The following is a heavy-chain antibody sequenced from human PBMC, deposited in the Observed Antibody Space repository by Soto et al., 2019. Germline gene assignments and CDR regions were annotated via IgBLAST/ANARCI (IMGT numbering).Heavy chain of an antibody. V-gene: IGHV3-11*06. CDR3: ASLPYSAYNRHFDY. CDR2: INPTSGHI. CDR1: GFIFSHYY. Sequence: QVQMVESGGGLVKPGGPLRLSCAASGFIFSHYYMGWVRQAPGKGLEWVSYINPTSGHINYADSAKGRFTISRDNARNSLYLQMNSLTADDTDIYYGASLPYSAYNRHFDYWGQGTLVTVSS. D-gene: IGHD4-4*01. J-gene: IGHJ4*02.